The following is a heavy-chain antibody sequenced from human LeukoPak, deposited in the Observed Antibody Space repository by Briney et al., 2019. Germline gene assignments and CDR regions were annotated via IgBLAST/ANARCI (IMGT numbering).Heavy chain of an antibody. Sequence: GESLKISCKGSGYSFTSYWIGWVRQMPGKGLEWMGIIYPGDSDTRYSPSFQGQVTISADKSISTAYLQWSSLKASDTAMYYCARAPHYYGSGSYYNEGAFDIWGQRTMVTVSS. CDR1: GYSFTSYW. CDR2: IYPGDSDT. V-gene: IGHV5-51*01. J-gene: IGHJ3*02. CDR3: ARAPHYYGSGSYYNEGAFDI. D-gene: IGHD3-10*01.